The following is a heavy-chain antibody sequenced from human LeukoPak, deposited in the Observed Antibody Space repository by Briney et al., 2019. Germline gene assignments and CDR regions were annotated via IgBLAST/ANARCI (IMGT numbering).Heavy chain of an antibody. J-gene: IGHJ6*03. CDR3: ARDGGYSYGYYYYYMDV. Sequence: GGSLRLSCAASGSTFDDYAMHWVRQAPGKGLEWVSGISWNSGSIVYADSVKGRFTISRDNAKKSLYLQMNSLRAEDTAVYYCARDGGYSYGYYYYYMDVWGKGTTVTVSS. CDR2: ISWNSGSI. D-gene: IGHD5-18*01. CDR1: GSTFDDYA. V-gene: IGHV3-9*01.